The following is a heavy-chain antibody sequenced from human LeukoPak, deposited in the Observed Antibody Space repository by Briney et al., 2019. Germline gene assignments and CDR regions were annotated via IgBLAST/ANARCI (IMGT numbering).Heavy chain of an antibody. V-gene: IGHV3-7*04. Sequence: GGSLRLSCAASGFTFSSYWMNWVGQTPGKGLEWVANIKQDGSEKDYVDSVKGRFTITRDNAKNSLYLQMNSLRAEDTAVYYCARVGVAAGTGWFDPWGQGTLVTVSS. J-gene: IGHJ5*02. CDR3: ARVGVAAGTGWFDP. CDR2: IKQDGSEK. CDR1: GFTFSSYW. D-gene: IGHD6-13*01.